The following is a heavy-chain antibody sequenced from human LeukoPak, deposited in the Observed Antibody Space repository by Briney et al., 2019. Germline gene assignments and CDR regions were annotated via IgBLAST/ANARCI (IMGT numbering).Heavy chain of an antibody. CDR3: ARRASGSYPDYFDF. CDR2: IHYSGST. V-gene: IGHV4-59*08. CDR1: GGSSSSYY. D-gene: IGHD1-26*01. Sequence: SETLSLTCTFSGGSSSSYYWSWIRQPPGKGLEWIGCIHYSGSTNYNPSLRSRATISLDTSKNQVSLKLSSVTAADTALYYCARRASGSYPDYFDFWGQGTLVTVSS. J-gene: IGHJ4*02.